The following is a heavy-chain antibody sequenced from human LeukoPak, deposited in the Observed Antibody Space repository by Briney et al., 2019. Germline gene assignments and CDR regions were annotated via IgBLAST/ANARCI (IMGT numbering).Heavy chain of an antibody. CDR2: IGTAGDT. Sequence: GGSLRLSCAASGFTFSSYDMHWVRQATGKGLEWVSAIGTAGDTYYPGSVKGRFTISRENAKNSLYLQMNSLRAGDTAVYYCASRDQSCSGDTCYPIDYWGQGTLVTVSS. CDR1: GFTFSSYD. D-gene: IGHD2-15*01. V-gene: IGHV3-13*01. CDR3: ASRDQSCSGDTCYPIDY. J-gene: IGHJ4*02.